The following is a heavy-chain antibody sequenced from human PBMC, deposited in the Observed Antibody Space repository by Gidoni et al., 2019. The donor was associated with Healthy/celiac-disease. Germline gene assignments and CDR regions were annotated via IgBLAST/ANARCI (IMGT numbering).Heavy chain of an antibody. V-gene: IGHV4-4*07. CDR3: ARGLVITSVYYYYGMDV. CDR1: GGSISSYY. CDR2: IYTSGST. Sequence: QVQLQESGPGLVKPSETLSLTCTVSGGSISSYYWSWIRQPAGKGLEWIGRIYTSGSTNYNPSLKRRVTMSVDTSKNQFSLKLSSVTAADTAVYYCARGLVITSVYYYYGMDVWGQGTTVTVSS. D-gene: IGHD3-16*01. J-gene: IGHJ6*02.